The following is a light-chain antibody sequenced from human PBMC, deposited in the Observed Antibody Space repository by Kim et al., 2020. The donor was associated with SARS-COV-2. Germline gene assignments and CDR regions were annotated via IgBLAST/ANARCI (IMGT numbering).Light chain of an antibody. CDR1: QDIRNY. J-gene: IGKJ4*01. Sequence: AAVGDRVTITCQASQDIRNYLNWYQKKPGKAPKLLIYDVSRLETGVPSRFSGSGSGTDFTFTITGLQPEDIATYYCQQFENLPLTFGGGTKVDIK. CDR3: QQFENLPLT. CDR2: DVS. V-gene: IGKV1-33*01.